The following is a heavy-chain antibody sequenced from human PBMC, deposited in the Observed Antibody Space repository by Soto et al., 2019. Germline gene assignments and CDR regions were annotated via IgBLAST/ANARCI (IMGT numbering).Heavy chain of an antibody. V-gene: IGHV2-5*02. Sequence: QITLKESGPTLVKPTQTLTLTCNFSGFSLSTSGVGVGWIRQPPGKALEWLALIYWDDDKRYSPSLKSRLTITKDTTKNQVVLTMTNMDPVDTATYYCVHIRYGSGLFDYWGQGTLVTVSS. CDR3: VHIRYGSGLFDY. D-gene: IGHD3-10*01. CDR2: IYWDDDK. CDR1: GFSLSTSGVG. J-gene: IGHJ4*02.